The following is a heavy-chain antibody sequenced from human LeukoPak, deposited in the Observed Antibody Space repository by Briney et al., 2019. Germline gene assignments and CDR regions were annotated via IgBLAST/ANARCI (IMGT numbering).Heavy chain of an antibody. D-gene: IGHD4-17*01. CDR2: IASDGSST. CDR3: ANEIRPNDY. V-gene: IGHV3-74*01. Sequence: PGGSLRLSCAASGFTFSSYWMNWVRQAPGKGLVWVSRIASDGSSTTYADSVKGRFTISRDNSKNTLYLQMNSLRVEDTAVYYCANEIRPNDYWGQGTLVTVSS. CDR1: GFTFSSYW. J-gene: IGHJ4*02.